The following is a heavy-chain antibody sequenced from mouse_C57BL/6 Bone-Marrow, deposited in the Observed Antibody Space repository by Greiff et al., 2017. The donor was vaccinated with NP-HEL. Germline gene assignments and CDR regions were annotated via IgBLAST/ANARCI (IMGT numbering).Heavy chain of an antibody. CDR1: GFNIKDYY. D-gene: IGHD1-1*01. V-gene: IGHV14-1*01. CDR3: TTRSGLYYGSSYVHFDY. J-gene: IGHJ2*01. CDR2: IDPEDGDT. Sequence: EVQLQQSGAELVRPGASVKLSCTASGFNIKDYYMHWVKQRPEQGLEWIGRIDPEDGDTEYAPKFPGKATMTADTSSNTAYLQLISLTSEDTAVYYCTTRSGLYYGSSYVHFDYWGQGTTLTVSS.